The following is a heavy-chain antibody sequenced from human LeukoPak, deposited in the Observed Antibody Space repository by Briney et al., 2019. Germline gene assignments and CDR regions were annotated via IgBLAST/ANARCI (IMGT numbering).Heavy chain of an antibody. CDR1: GGSVSSGNCY. D-gene: IGHD3-16*01. V-gene: IGHV4-61*01. Sequence: SETLSLTCTVSGGSVSSGNCYWSWIRQPPGKGLEWIGYIYYSGGTNYSPSLKSPVTISVDTSKNQFSLKLSSVTAADTAVYYCARGFGIYFYGMDVWGQGTTVTVSS. CDR2: IYYSGGT. J-gene: IGHJ6*02. CDR3: ARGFGIYFYGMDV.